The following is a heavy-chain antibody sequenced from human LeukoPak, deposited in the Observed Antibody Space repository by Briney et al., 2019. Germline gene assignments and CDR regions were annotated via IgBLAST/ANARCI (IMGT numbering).Heavy chain of an antibody. Sequence: SETLSLTCAVYGGSFSGYYWSWIRQPPGKGLEWIGEINHSGSTNYNPSLKSRVTISVDTSKNQFSLKLSSVTAADTAVYYCARLYSGPGDWGQGTLVTVSS. V-gene: IGHV4-34*01. J-gene: IGHJ4*02. D-gene: IGHD5-12*01. CDR3: ARLYSGPGD. CDR1: GGSFSGYY. CDR2: INHSGST.